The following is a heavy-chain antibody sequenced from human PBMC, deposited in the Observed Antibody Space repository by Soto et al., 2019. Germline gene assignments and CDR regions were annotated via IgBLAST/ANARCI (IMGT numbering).Heavy chain of an antibody. V-gene: IGHV1-69*13. J-gene: IGHJ6*02. CDR2: IIPIFGTA. D-gene: IGHD2-2*01. Sequence: GASVKVSCKASGGTFSSYAISWVRQAPGQGLEWMGGIIPIFGTANYAQKFQGRVTITADESTSTAYMELSSLRSEDTAVYYCASLRYCSSTSCYAGRCFNTNGKAVPGQGTTVTVSS. CDR3: ASLRYCSSTSCYAGRCFNTNGKAV. CDR1: GGTFSSYA.